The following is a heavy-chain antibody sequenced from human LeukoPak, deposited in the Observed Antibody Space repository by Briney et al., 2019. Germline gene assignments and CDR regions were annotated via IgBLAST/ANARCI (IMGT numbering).Heavy chain of an antibody. V-gene: IGHV4-34*01. J-gene: IGHJ4*02. CDR2: INHSGST. CDR3: ARDTARGSGADY. D-gene: IGHD2-15*01. Sequence: PSETLSLTCAVYGGSFSGYYWSWIRRPPGKGLEWIGEINHSGSTNYNPSLKSRVTISVDTSKNQFSLKLSSVTAADTAVYYCARDTARGSGADYWGQGTLVTVSS. CDR1: GGSFSGYY.